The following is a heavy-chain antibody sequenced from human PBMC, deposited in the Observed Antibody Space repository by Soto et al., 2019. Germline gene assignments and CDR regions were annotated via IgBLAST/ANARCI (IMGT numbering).Heavy chain of an antibody. CDR2: LNPNSGDT. CDR3: ATSGGGWYLY. D-gene: IGHD6-19*01. Sequence: GPSVKVSCKASGDTFSSYDINWVRQATGQGLEWMGWLNPNSGDTGYAQKFQGRVTLTRNTSINTAYIELSSLTSDDTAVYYCATSGGGWYLYWG. J-gene: IGHJ4*01. CDR1: GDTFSSYD. V-gene: IGHV1-8*01.